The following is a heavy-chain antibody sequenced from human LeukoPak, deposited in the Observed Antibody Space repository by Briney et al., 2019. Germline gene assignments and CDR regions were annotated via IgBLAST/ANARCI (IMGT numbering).Heavy chain of an antibody. Sequence: GGSLRLSCAASGFTINNNYMNWVRQAPGKGLEWVSVIYSGSNTYYPDSVQGRFTISRDNSKNTLYLQMNSLRAEDTAIYYCARSWDARLNFDYWGQGTLVTVSS. CDR1: GFTINNNY. CDR2: IYSGSNT. CDR3: ARSWDARLNFDY. V-gene: IGHV3-66*02. D-gene: IGHD1-26*01. J-gene: IGHJ4*02.